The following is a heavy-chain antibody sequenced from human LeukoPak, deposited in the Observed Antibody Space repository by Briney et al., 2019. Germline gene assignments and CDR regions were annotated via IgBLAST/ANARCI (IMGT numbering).Heavy chain of an antibody. D-gene: IGHD3-3*01. CDR1: GYTFTSYY. V-gene: IGHV1-46*01. CDR2: INPSGGST. CDR3: ARGCYYDFWSGYYIGPHFDY. J-gene: IGHJ4*02. Sequence: GASAKVSCKASGYTFTSYYMHWVRQAPGQGLEWMGIINPSGGSTSYAQKFQGRVTMTRDTSTSTVYMELSSLRSEDTAVYYCARGCYYDFWSGYYIGPHFDYWGQGTLVTVSS.